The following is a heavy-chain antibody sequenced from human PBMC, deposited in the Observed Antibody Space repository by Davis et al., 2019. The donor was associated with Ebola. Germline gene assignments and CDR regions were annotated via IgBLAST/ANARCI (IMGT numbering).Heavy chain of an antibody. V-gene: IGHV4-4*02. J-gene: IGHJ4*02. CDR3: ARGIGYGPYFDY. CDR1: GGSISSSNW. CDR2: IYHSGST. D-gene: IGHD4-17*01. Sequence: SETLSLTCAVSGGSISSSNWWSWVRQPPGKGLEWIGEIYHSGSTNYNPSLKSRVTISVDTSKNQFSLKLSSVTAADTAVYYCARGIGYGPYFDYWGQGTLVTVSS.